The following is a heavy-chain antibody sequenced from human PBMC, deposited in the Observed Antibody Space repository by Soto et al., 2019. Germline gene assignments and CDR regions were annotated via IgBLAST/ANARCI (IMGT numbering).Heavy chain of an antibody. CDR1: GGTFSSYA. Sequence: QVQLVQSGAEVKKPGSSVKVSCKASGGTFSSYAISWVRQAPGQGLEWMGGIIPIFGTANYAQKFQGRVTITADESMSTAYMELSSLRSEDTAVYYCARGLGDYDYYYYYGMDVWGQGTTVTVSS. D-gene: IGHD4-17*01. CDR2: IIPIFGTA. CDR3: ARGLGDYDYYYYYGMDV. J-gene: IGHJ6*02. V-gene: IGHV1-69*01.